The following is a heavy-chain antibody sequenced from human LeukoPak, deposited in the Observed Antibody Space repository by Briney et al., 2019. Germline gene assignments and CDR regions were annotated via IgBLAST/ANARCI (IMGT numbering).Heavy chain of an antibody. Sequence: SVKVSCKASGGTFSSYAISWVRQAPGQGLEWMGGIIPIFGTANYAQKFQGRVTITADESTSTAYMELSSLRSEDTAVYYCARDEVVAAPNYFGIVVWGQGTTVSVSS. D-gene: IGHD2-15*01. CDR1: GGTFSSYA. CDR2: IIPIFGTA. V-gene: IGHV1-69*13. CDR3: ARDEVVAAPNYFGIVV. J-gene: IGHJ6*02.